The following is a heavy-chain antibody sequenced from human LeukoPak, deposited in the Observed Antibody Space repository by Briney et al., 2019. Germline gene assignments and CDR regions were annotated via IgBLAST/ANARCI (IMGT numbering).Heavy chain of an antibody. Sequence: GSLRLSCTVSGFTFNNYAMNWVRQAPGKGLEWVSTISGGGGSTSYADSVRGRFTISRDSSKNTLYLQMHSLRAEDTAVYYCAKDRHFFASRTYGVDYWGQGTLVTVSS. V-gene: IGHV3-23*01. J-gene: IGHJ4*02. D-gene: IGHD2/OR15-2a*01. CDR1: GFTFNNYA. CDR2: ISGGGGST. CDR3: AKDRHFFASRTYGVDY.